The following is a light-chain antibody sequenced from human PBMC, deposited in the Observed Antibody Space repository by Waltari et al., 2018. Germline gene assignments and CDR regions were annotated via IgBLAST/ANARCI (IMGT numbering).Light chain of an antibody. CDR3: QQSYSTHT. J-gene: IGKJ5*01. CDR1: KSISSY. Sequence: DNQLTQSQSSLSASVADRVTITCRASKSISSYLNWYQQKPGKAPKLLIYAASILQSGVPSRFSCSVSGTDFTLTISSLQPEDFATYYCQQSYSTHTFGQGTRLEIK. V-gene: IGKV1-39*01. CDR2: AAS.